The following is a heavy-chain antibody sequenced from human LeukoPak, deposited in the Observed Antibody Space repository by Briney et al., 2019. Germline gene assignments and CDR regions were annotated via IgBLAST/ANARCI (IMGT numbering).Heavy chain of an antibody. D-gene: IGHD3-22*01. V-gene: IGHV1-69*13. CDR2: IIPIFGTA. CDR1: GGTFSSYA. J-gene: IGHJ4*02. CDR3: ARDGIDYYDSSGYTFDY. Sequence: SVKVSCKASGGTFSSYAISWVRQAPGQGLEWMGGIIPIFGTANYAQKFQGRVTITADESTSTAYMELSRLRSDDTAVYYCARDGIDYYDSSGYTFDYWGQGTLVTVSS.